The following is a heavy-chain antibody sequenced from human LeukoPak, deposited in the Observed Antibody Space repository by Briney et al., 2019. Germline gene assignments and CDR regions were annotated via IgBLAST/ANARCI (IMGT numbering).Heavy chain of an antibody. CDR3: AKGMAVTTLLGNWFDP. V-gene: IGHV3-23*01. Sequence: PGASLRLSCAASGFTFSSYAMSWVRQAPGKGLEWVSAISGSGGSTYYADSVKGRFTISRDNSKNTLCLQMNSLRAEDTAVYYCAKGMAVTTLLGNWFDPLGQGTLVTVSS. CDR2: ISGSGGST. D-gene: IGHD4-17*01. J-gene: IGHJ5*02. CDR1: GFTFSSYA.